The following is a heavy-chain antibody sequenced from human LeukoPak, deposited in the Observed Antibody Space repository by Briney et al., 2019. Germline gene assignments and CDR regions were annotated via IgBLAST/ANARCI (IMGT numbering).Heavy chain of an antibody. CDR2: ISSSGDT. CDR1: GFTFSNYE. V-gene: IGHV3-48*03. Sequence: GGSLRLSCAASGFTFSNYEMNWVRQAPGKGLEWVSYISSSGDTYYADSVKGRFTGSRGNAKNSLYLQINSLRAEDTAVYYCATFWLTGDNSYWYFDLWGRGTLVTVSS. J-gene: IGHJ2*01. CDR3: ATFWLTGDNSYWYFDL. D-gene: IGHD5-24*01.